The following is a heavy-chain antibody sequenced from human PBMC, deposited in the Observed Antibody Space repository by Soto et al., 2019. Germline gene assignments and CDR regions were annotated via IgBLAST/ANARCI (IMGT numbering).Heavy chain of an antibody. CDR3: AREEAAATYATVFDY. CDR1: GYTFTSYY. CDR2: INPSGGST. J-gene: IGHJ4*02. D-gene: IGHD4-17*01. V-gene: IGHV1-46*01. Sequence: ASVKVSCKASGYTFTSYYMHWVRQAPGQGLEWMGIINPSGGSTSYAQKFQGRVTMTRDTSTSTVYMELSSLRSEDTAVYYCAREEAAATYATVFDYWGQGTLVTVSS.